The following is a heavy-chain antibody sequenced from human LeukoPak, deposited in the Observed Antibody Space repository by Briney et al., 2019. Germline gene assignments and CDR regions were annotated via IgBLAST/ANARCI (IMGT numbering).Heavy chain of an antibody. V-gene: IGHV1-18*01. CDR1: GYTFINSG. Sequence: ASVTVSCKASGYTFINSGFNWVRQAPGQGLEWMGWITTYTGSTNYAQKFQGRVTMTTDTSTSTAYMELRSLTSDDTAVYYCARDEVYGERDFDYWGQGTPVTVSS. CDR3: ARDEVYGERDFDY. CDR2: ITTYTGST. D-gene: IGHD4-17*01. J-gene: IGHJ4*02.